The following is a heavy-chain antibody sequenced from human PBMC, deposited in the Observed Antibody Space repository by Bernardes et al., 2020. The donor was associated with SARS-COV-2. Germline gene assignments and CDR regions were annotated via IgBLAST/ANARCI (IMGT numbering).Heavy chain of an antibody. CDR2: IYYSGST. D-gene: IGHD3-22*01. CDR1: GGSISSGGYY. J-gene: IGHJ4*02. CDR3: ARLVFSSGYYYGDEYYFDY. Sequence: SETLSLTCTVSGGSISSGGYYWSWIRQHPGKGLEWIGYIYYSGSTYYNPSLKSRVTISVDTSKNQFSLKLSSGTAADTAVYYCARLVFSSGYYYGDEYYFDYWGQGTLVTVSS. V-gene: IGHV4-31*03.